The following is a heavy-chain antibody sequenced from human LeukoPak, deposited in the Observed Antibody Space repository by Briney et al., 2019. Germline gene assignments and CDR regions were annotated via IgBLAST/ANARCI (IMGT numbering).Heavy chain of an antibody. V-gene: IGHV4-34*01. Sequence: SETLSLTCAVYGGSFSGYYWSWIRQPPGKWLECIGEINHSGSTNYNPSLKSRVTISVDTSKNQFSLKLSSVTASDTAVYYCARRPLVSSGSMPLWGQGTLVTVSS. CDR2: INHSGST. CDR3: ARRPLVSSGSMPL. J-gene: IGHJ4*02. CDR1: GGSFSGYY. D-gene: IGHD3-10*01.